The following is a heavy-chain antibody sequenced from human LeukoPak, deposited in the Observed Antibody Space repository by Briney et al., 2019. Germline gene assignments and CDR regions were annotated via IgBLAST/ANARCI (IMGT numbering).Heavy chain of an antibody. CDR2: IIPIFGTA. J-gene: IGHJ4*02. CDR1: GGTFSSYA. Sequence: ASVKVSCNASGGTFSSYAISWVRQAPGHGLEWMGGIIPIFGTANYAQKFQGRVTITADESTSTAYMELSSLRSEDTAVYYCATPITIFGVGTDQRFDYWGQGTLVTVSS. V-gene: IGHV1-69*13. D-gene: IGHD3-3*01. CDR3: ATPITIFGVGTDQRFDY.